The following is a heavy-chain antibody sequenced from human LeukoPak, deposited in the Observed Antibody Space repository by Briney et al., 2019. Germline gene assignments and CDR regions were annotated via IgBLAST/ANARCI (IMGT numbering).Heavy chain of an antibody. Sequence: GGSLRLSCAASGFTFSSYAMHWVRQAPGKGLEWVAVISYDGSNKYYADSVKGRFTISRDNSKNTLYLQMNSLRAEDTAVYYCARDFYSIAVAGYSDLWGRGTLVTVSS. V-gene: IGHV3-30-3*01. CDR3: ARDFYSIAVAGYSDL. CDR1: GFTFSSYA. CDR2: ISYDGSNK. J-gene: IGHJ2*01. D-gene: IGHD6-19*01.